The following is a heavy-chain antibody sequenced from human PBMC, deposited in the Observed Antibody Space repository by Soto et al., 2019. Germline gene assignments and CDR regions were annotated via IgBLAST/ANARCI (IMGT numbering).Heavy chain of an antibody. V-gene: IGHV4-59*08. Sequence: QVQLQESGPGLVKPSETLSLTCTVSGGSISSYYWSWIRQPPGKGLEWIGYIYYSGSTNYNPSLKSRVTISVDTSKNQFSLKLSSVTAADTAVYYCARHVGRSGSYYDAFDIWGQGTMVTVSS. D-gene: IGHD1-26*01. CDR2: IYYSGST. J-gene: IGHJ3*02. CDR3: ARHVGRSGSYYDAFDI. CDR1: GGSISSYY.